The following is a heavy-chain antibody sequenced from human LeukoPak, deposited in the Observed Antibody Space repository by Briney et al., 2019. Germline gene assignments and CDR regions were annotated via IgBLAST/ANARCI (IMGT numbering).Heavy chain of an antibody. V-gene: IGHV4-61*02. CDR1: GGSISSGRYY. CDR2: IYTRGST. J-gene: IGHJ4*02. Sequence: SETLSLTCTVSGGSISSGRYYWSWIRQPAGKGLEWIGRIYTRGSTNYNPPLKSRVTISVDTSKNQFSLNLSSVTAADTAVYYCARGHYYDSSGDYWGQGTLVTVSS. CDR3: ARGHYYDSSGDY. D-gene: IGHD3-22*01.